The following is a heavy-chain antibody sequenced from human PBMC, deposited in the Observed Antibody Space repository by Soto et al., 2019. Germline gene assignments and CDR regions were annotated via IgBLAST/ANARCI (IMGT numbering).Heavy chain of an antibody. J-gene: IGHJ2*01. D-gene: IGHD4-17*01. CDR3: ARVDYGDYGWYFDL. Sequence: EVQLVESGGNLIQPGGSLRLSCAASGFTVTNKYMTWVRQAPGKGLEWVSLIYSGVATSYADSVKGRFTISRDNSKDILYLQVNSLRAEDTAVYYCARVDYGDYGWYFDLWGRGTLVTVSS. V-gene: IGHV3-53*01. CDR1: GFTVTNKY. CDR2: IYSGVAT.